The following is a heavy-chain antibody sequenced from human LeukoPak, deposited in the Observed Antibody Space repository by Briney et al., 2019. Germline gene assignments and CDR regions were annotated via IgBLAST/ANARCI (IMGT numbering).Heavy chain of an antibody. V-gene: IGHV1-69*13. CDR2: IIPIFGIA. Sequence: ASVKISCAGSGGTFRRYAISWVREAPGQGLEWMGGIIPIFGIANSAQKFQGRVTITADESTSTAYMELSSLRSEDTAVHYGARKDYDWFDPWGQGTLVTVSS. J-gene: IGHJ5*02. CDR1: GGTFRRYA. CDR3: ARKDYDWFDP. D-gene: IGHD4-17*01.